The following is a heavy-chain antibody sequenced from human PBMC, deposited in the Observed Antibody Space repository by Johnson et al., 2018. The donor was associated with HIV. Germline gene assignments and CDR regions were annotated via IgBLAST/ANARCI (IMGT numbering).Heavy chain of an antibody. J-gene: IGHJ3*02. V-gene: IGHV3-48*04. CDR3: AREPGRRELRRDAFDI. D-gene: IGHD1-26*01. CDR1: GFTFSSYG. Sequence: VQLVESGGGVVQPGRSLRLSCAASGFTFSSYGMHWVRQAPGKGLEWVSYISSSGSTIYYADSVKGRFTISRDNAKNSLYLQMNSLRAEDTAVYFCAREPGRRELRRDAFDIWGQGTMVTVSS. CDR2: ISSSGSTI.